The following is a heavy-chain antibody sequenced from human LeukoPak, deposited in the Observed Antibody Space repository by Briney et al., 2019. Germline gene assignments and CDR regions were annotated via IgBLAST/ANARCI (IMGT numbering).Heavy chain of an antibody. CDR3: ARGCNRGYCTNRSGDAFDI. CDR1: GGSFSGYY. V-gene: IGHV4-34*01. Sequence: SETLSLTCAVYGGSFSGYYWSWIRQPPGKGLEWIGEIDHSGSTNYNPSLKSRVTISVDKSKNQFSLKLSSVTAADTAVYYCARGCNRGYCTNRSGDAFDIWGQGTMVTVSS. D-gene: IGHD2-8*01. J-gene: IGHJ3*02. CDR2: IDHSGST.